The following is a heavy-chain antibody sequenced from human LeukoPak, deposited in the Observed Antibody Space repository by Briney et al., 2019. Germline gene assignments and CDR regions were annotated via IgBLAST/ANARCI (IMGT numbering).Heavy chain of an antibody. V-gene: IGHV3-21*01. CDR1: GFTFSTYT. CDR2: VSSSSSYI. Sequence: PGGSLRLSCAASGFTFSTYTMNWVRQAPGKGLEWVSSVSSSSSYIHYADSVKGRFTISRDNSKDTLYLQMNSLRAEDTAVYYCARVRTVAGTTYFDYWGQGTLVTVSS. J-gene: IGHJ4*02. D-gene: IGHD6-19*01. CDR3: ARVRTVAGTTYFDY.